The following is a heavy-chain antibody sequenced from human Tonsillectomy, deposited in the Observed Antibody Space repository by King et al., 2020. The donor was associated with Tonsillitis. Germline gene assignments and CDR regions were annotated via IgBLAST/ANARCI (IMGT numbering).Heavy chain of an antibody. CDR1: GFTFSSYS. V-gene: IGHV3-21*01. Sequence: VQLVESGGGLVKPGGSLRLSCAASGFTFSSYSMNWGRKAPGKGLEWVSSISSSSIYIYYADSVKGRFTIARDNAKNSLYLQMNSLRAEDTAVYYCARGGYSYGPDYWGQGTLVTVSS. CDR3: ARGGYSYGPDY. CDR2: ISSSSIYI. D-gene: IGHD5-18*01. J-gene: IGHJ4*02.